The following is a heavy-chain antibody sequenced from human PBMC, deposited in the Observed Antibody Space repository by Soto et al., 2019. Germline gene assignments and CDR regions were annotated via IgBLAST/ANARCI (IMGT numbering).Heavy chain of an antibody. CDR1: GGSVNSDNYY. CDR3: ARDRAISVATFEY. Sequence: SETLSLTCTVSGGSVNSDNYYWSWIRQPPGKGLEWIACIYHGQNRKYNPSLKSRVTISADPSKNKFSLTLNSVSAADTAVYYCARDRAISVATFEYWGTGALVTVS. CDR2: IYHGQNR. V-gene: IGHV4-61*01. D-gene: IGHD2-2*01. J-gene: IGHJ4*02.